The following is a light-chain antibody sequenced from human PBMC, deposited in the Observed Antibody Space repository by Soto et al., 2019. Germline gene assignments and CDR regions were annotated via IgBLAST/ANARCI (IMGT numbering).Light chain of an antibody. J-gene: IGLJ2*01. V-gene: IGLV2-14*01. CDR1: SSDIGGYDY. CDR2: GVT. Sequence: QSALTQPASVSGSPGQSITITCTGTSSDIGGYDYVSWYQHHPGKAPKVIIYGVTNRPSGVSHRFSGSKSANTASLTISGLQAEDEADYYCTSYTRSSSVVFGGGTKLTVL. CDR3: TSYTRSSSVV.